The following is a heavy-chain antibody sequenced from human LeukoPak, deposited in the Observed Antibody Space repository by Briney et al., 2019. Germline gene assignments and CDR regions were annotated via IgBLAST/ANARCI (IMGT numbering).Heavy chain of an antibody. CDR1: RGSICVYF. V-gene: IGHV4-4*07. J-gene: IGHJ6*03. CDR3: AREGDYGDPSRSLYSMDV. D-gene: IGHD4-17*01. Sequence: SQTLSHTCTHPRGSICVYFGSSSPQPAGKGLEWIGRIFTGERPNYNPSLKSRVTMSVDMSTSQLSLRLSSVTAADTAVYYCAREGDYGDPSRSLYSMDVWGTGGTVAVSS. CDR2: IFTGERP.